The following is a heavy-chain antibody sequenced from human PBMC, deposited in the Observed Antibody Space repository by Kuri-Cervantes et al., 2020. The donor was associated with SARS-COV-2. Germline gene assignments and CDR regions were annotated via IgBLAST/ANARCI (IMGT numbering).Heavy chain of an antibody. CDR3: ARSDTMVRGVENDY. J-gene: IGHJ4*02. CDR2: FDPEDGET. CDR1: GYTLTELS. D-gene: IGHD3-10*01. Sequence: ASVKVSCKVSGYTLTELSMHWVRQAPGKGLEWMGGFDPEDGETIYAQKFQGRVTMTEDTSTDTAYMELRSLRSDDTAVYYCARSDTMVRGVENDYWGQGTLVTVSS. V-gene: IGHV1-24*01.